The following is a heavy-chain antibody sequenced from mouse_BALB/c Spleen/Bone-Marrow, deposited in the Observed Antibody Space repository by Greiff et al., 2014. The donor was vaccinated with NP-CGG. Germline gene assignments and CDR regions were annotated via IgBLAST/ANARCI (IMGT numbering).Heavy chain of an antibody. V-gene: IGHV2-9*02. J-gene: IGHJ4*01. D-gene: IGHD1-2*01. CDR1: GFSLTNYG. Sequence: QVQLKGSGPGLVAPSQSLSITCTVSGFSLTNYGLHWVRPPPGKGLEWLGVIWADGSTNYNSALMSRLSISKDNSKSQVFFKMNSLQTDDTAMYYCARITTATGAMDYWGQGTSVTVSS. CDR2: IWADGST. CDR3: ARITTATGAMDY.